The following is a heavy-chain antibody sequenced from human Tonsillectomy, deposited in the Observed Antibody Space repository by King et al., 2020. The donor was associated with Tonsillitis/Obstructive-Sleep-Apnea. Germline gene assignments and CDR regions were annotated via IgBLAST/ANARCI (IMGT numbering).Heavy chain of an antibody. J-gene: IGHJ3*02. V-gene: IGHV4-4*02. CDR2: IYHSGST. CDR1: GGSINSSNL. CDR3: ARGCPEHDAFDI. D-gene: IGHD1/OR15-1a*01. Sequence: VQLQESGPGLVKPSGTLSLTCAVSGGSINSSNLWSWVRQPPGKGLEWIGEIYHSGSTNYNPSLKSLVTISVDKSKNQFSLKLSSVTAADTAVYYCARGCPEHDAFDIWGQGTMVTVSS.